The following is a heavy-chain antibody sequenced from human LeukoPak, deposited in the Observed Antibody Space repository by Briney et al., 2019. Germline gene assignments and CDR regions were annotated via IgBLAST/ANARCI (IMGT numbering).Heavy chain of an antibody. CDR2: XYYRSKWYN. CDR1: GDSFSSNSAA. V-gene: IGHV6-1*01. CDR3: AREGLMGATTHFDY. Sequence: SQTLSLTCAISGDSFSSNSAAWSWIRQSPSRGLXXXXXXYYRSKWYNDYAVSLKSRITINPDTSKNQFSLQLNSVTPEDTAVYYCAREGLMGATTHFDYWGQGTLVTVSS. D-gene: IGHD1-26*01. J-gene: IGHJ4*02.